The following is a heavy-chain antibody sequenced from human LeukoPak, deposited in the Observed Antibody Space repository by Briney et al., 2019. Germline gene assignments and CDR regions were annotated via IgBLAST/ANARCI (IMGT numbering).Heavy chain of an antibody. V-gene: IGHV4-59*01. J-gene: IGHJ4*02. Sequence: KPSETVSLTCTGSGGSISTYYWSWIRQPPGKGLEWIGYIHYSGSTKYNPSLKSRVTISVDTSKNQFSPKLTSVTAADTAVYYCARDLYGYGGFFDYWGQGTLVTVSS. CDR1: GGSISTYY. CDR2: IHYSGST. CDR3: ARDLYGYGGFFDY. D-gene: IGHD5-18*01.